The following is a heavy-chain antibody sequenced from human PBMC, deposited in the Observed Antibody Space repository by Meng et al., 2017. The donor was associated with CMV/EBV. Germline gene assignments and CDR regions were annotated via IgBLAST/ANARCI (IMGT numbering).Heavy chain of an antibody. J-gene: IGHJ6*02. CDR1: GGSISSYY. V-gene: IGHV4-59*01. D-gene: IGHD6-13*01. CDR3: AKFYAAGLWYYYGMDV. Sequence: GSLRLSCTVSGGSISSYYWSWIRQPPGKGLEWIGYIYYSGSTNYNPSLKSRVTISVDTSKNQFSLKLSSVTAADTAVYYCAKFYAAGLWYYYGMDVWGQGTTVTVSS. CDR2: IYYSGST.